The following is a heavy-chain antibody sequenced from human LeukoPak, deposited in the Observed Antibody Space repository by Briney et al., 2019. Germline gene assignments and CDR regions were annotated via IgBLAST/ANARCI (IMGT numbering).Heavy chain of an antibody. CDR2: IYTSGST. CDR3: ARDLSNWNSVWAF. Sequence: PSQTLSLTCTVSGGSISSGNYYWSWIRQPAGKGLEWIGRIYTSGSTNYSPSLKSRVTILVDTSKNQFSLRLRSVTAADTAVYYCARDLSNWNSVWAFWGQGTLVTVSS. J-gene: IGHJ4*02. D-gene: IGHD1-7*01. CDR1: GGSISSGNYY. V-gene: IGHV4-61*02.